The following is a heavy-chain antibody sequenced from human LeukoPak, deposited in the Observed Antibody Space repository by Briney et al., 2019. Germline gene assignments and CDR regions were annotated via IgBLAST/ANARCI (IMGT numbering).Heavy chain of an antibody. CDR1: GGTFSSYA. CDR2: IIPILGIA. J-gene: IGHJ4*02. Sequence: SVKVSCKASGGTFSSYAISWVRQAPGQGLEWMGRIIPILGIANYAQKFQGRVTITADKSTSTAYMELSSLRSEDTAAYYCARGHYDSSGYFYWGQGTLVTVSS. D-gene: IGHD3-22*01. CDR3: ARGHYDSSGYFY. V-gene: IGHV1-69*04.